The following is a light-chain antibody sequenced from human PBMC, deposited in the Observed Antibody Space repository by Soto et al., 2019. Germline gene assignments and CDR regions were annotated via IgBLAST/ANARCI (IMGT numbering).Light chain of an antibody. CDR2: NND. CDR3: AAYDASLKSFV. J-gene: IGLJ1*01. CDR1: SSDIGSNT. V-gene: IGLV1-44*01. Sequence: QSVLTQPPSASGTPGQRVTISCSGSSSDIGSNTVHWYQRLPGTAPNLLIYNNDQRPSGVPDRFSGSKSGTSASLAISGLQSEDEADYYCAAYDASLKSFVFGSGTKLTVL.